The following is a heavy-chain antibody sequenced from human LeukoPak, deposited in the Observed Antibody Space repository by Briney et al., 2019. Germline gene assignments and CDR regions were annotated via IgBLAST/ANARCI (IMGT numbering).Heavy chain of an antibody. D-gene: IGHD1-26*01. Sequence: SETLSLTCAVSGYSISSGYYWGWIRQPPGKGLEWIGSIYHTGSTYYNPSLKSRVTISVDTSKNQFSLKLSSVTAADTVVYYCARRTILGASFDYWGQGTLVTVSS. CDR3: ARRTILGASFDY. J-gene: IGHJ4*02. CDR2: IYHTGST. V-gene: IGHV4-38-2*01. CDR1: GYSISSGYY.